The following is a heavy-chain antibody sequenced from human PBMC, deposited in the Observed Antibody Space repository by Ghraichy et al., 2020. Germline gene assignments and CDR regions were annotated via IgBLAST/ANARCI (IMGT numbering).Heavy chain of an antibody. J-gene: IGHJ4*02. CDR2: ISGGGGST. V-gene: IGHV3-23*01. CDR3: AKVVSWRRFDY. Sequence: GGSLRLSCAASGFSFTTYAMSWVRQAPGKGLEWVSAISGGGGSTYYADSVKGRFTISRDNSKNTLYLQMSSLRDEDTAVYYCAKVVSWRRFDYWGQGTLVTVSS. D-gene: IGHD2-15*01. CDR1: GFSFTTYA.